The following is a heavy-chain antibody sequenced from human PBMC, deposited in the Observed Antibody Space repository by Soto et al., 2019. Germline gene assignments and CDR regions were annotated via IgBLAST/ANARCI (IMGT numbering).Heavy chain of an antibody. Sequence: PSETLSLTCTVSGGSISSSSYYWGWIRQPPGKGLEWIGSIYYSGSTYYNPSLKSRVTISVDTSKNQFPLKLSSVTAADTAVYYCARQRVAASYYYYYYMDVWGKGTTVTV. CDR1: GGSISSSSYY. CDR2: IYYSGST. J-gene: IGHJ6*03. CDR3: ARQRVAASYYYYYYMDV. V-gene: IGHV4-39*01. D-gene: IGHD2-15*01.